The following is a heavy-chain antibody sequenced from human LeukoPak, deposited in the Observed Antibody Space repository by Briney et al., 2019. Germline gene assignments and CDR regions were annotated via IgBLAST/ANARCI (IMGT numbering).Heavy chain of an antibody. D-gene: IGHD3-22*01. J-gene: IGHJ4*02. CDR1: GFTFSSYA. V-gene: IGHV3-23*01. Sequence: GGSLRLSCAASGFTFSSYAMTWVRQAPGKGLEWVSAVSGSGGSTYYADSVKGRFTISRDNSQNTLYLQMSSLRAEDTVVYYCAKDWAGSDRRYYFDYWGQGTLVTVSS. CDR3: AKDWAGSDRRYYFDY. CDR2: VSGSGGST.